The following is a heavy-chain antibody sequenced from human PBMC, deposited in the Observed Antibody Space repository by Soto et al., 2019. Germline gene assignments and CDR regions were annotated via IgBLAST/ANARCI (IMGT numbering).Heavy chain of an antibody. D-gene: IGHD6-13*01. Sequence: QVQLVQSGAEVKKPGSSVKVSCKASGGTFSSYAISWVRQAPGQGLEWMGGIIPIFGTANYAQKFKGRVTITADEYTSTAYMELSSLRSEDTAVYYCAVSRAAAGPEGWFDPWGQGTLVTVSS. J-gene: IGHJ5*02. CDR3: AVSRAAAGPEGWFDP. CDR1: GGTFSSYA. CDR2: IIPIFGTA. V-gene: IGHV1-69*01.